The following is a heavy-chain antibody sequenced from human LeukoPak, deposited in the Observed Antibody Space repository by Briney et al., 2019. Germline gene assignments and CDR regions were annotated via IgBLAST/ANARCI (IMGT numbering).Heavy chain of an antibody. CDR1: GGSISSYY. V-gene: IGHV4-59*01. J-gene: IGHJ2*01. D-gene: IGHD5-18*01. Sequence: PETLSLTCTVSGGSISSYYWSWFRQTPGKGPEWIGYIYYSGSTKYNPSLKSRVTISVDRSKNQFSLKLNSVTAADTAAYYCARYWGVQLWPHWYFDLWGRGSLVTVSS. CDR3: ARYWGVQLWPHWYFDL. CDR2: IYYSGST.